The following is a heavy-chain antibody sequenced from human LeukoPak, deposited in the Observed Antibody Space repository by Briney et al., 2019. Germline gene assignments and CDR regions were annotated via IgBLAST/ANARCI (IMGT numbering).Heavy chain of an antibody. Sequence: GGSLRLSCAASGFTFSSYAIHWVRQAPGKGLEWVAVISYDGSEKYYADSVKGRFTISRDNSKNTLYLQMNSLRAEDTAVYYCARDTEGRYYGSGSYYTFDYWGQGILVTVSS. CDR1: GFTFSSYA. CDR2: ISYDGSEK. V-gene: IGHV3-30-3*01. J-gene: IGHJ4*02. CDR3: ARDTEGRYYGSGSYYTFDY. D-gene: IGHD3-10*01.